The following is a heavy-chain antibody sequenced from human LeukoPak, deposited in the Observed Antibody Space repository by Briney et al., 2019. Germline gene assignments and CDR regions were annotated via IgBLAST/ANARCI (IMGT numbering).Heavy chain of an antibody. CDR1: GFTLSHYW. J-gene: IGHJ3*02. CDR3: ARRYGGYWASDI. V-gene: IGHV3-74*01. Sequence: GGSLRLSCAASGFTLSHYWMHWVRQAPGKGLVWVSRINSDGSSTNYADSVKGRFTISRDNAKNTLYLQMNSLRVEDTAVYYCARRYGGYWASDIWGQGTMVTVSS. CDR2: INSDGSST. D-gene: IGHD2-21*01.